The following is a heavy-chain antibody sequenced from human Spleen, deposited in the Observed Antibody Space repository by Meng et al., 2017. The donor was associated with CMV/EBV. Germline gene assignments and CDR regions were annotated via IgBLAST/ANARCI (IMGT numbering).Heavy chain of an antibody. CDR3: ATGVGFRTADH. J-gene: IGHJ4*02. CDR2: ITSSDTYI. D-gene: IGHD1-1*01. V-gene: IGHV3-21*01. Sequence: CVASGLTFSNRNMNLVRQAPGKGLEWIASITSSDTYIYYADSVKGRFTISRDNAKNSLYLQLDRLRVEDTAVFFCATGVGFRTADHWGQGTLVTVSS. CDR1: GLTFSNRN.